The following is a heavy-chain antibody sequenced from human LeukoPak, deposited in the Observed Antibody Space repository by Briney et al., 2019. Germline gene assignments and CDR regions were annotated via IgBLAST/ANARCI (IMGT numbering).Heavy chain of an antibody. V-gene: IGHV3-74*01. CDR2: ISKDGSST. CDR3: AASMAGFNWFDP. Sequence: GGSLRLSCAASASTFSSNWMHWVRQTPGKGLVWVSRISKDGSSTSYADSVKGRFTISRDNAKNTLYLQMSSLTVEDTAVYYCAASMAGFNWFDPWGQGTLVTVSS. CDR1: ASTFSSNW. D-gene: IGHD6-19*01. J-gene: IGHJ5*02.